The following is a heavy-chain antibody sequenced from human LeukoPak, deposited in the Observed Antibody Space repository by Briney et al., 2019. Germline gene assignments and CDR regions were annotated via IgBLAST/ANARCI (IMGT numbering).Heavy chain of an antibody. D-gene: IGHD2-2*01. J-gene: IGHJ6*02. Sequence: ASVKVSCKASGYTFTGYYMHWVRQAAGQGVEWMGWMNPKSGGTNYAHNFQGRATMTRDTSISTAYMELKRLNSDDTAVYYCARADFSVVGPAEGDGLDVWGQGTTVTVSS. V-gene: IGHV1-2*07. CDR2: MNPKSGGT. CDR1: GYTFTGYY. CDR3: ARADFSVVGPAEGDGLDV.